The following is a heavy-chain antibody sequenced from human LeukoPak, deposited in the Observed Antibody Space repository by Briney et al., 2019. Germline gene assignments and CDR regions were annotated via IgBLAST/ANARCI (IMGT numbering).Heavy chain of an antibody. Sequence: GGSLRLSCAASGFSFSDYYMSWIRQAPGKGLEWVSYISSSGRTIYYADSVKGRFTIYRDNAKNSLYLQMNSLRAEDTAVYYCARDGLYYSGSEASHDGDWFDPWGQGTLVTVSS. D-gene: IGHD3-10*01. CDR2: ISSSGRTI. CDR3: ARDGLYYSGSEASHDGDWFDP. J-gene: IGHJ5*02. V-gene: IGHV3-11*04. CDR1: GFSFSDYY.